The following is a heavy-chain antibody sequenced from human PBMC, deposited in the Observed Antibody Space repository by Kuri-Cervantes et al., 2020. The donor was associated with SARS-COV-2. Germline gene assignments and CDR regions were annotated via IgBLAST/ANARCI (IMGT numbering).Heavy chain of an antibody. Sequence: SETLSLTCTVSGGSISSGSYYWSWIRQPAGKGLEWIGRIYTSGSTNYNPSLKSRVTISVDTSKNQFSLKLSPVTAADTAVYYCASNPNYDFWSGYFDYWGQGTLVTVSS. CDR3: ASNPNYDFWSGYFDY. D-gene: IGHD3-3*01. CDR1: GGSISSGSYY. V-gene: IGHV4-61*02. J-gene: IGHJ4*02. CDR2: IYTSGST.